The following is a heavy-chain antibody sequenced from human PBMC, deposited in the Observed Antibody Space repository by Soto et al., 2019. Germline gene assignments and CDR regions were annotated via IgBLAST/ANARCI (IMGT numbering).Heavy chain of an antibody. D-gene: IGHD5-12*01. V-gene: IGHV3-7*01. CDR1: GFTFSSYW. Sequence: PWWSLRLSCSASGFTFSSYWMSWFRQAPGKGLEWVANIKQDGSEKYYVDSVKGRFTISRDNAKNSLYLQMNSLRAEDTAVYYCARDGVDPYYYYGMDVWGQGTTVTVSS. CDR2: IKQDGSEK. CDR3: ARDGVDPYYYYGMDV. J-gene: IGHJ6*02.